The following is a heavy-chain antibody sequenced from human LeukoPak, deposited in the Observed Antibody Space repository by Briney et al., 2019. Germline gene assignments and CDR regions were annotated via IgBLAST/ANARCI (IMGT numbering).Heavy chain of an antibody. CDR2: IYYSGST. Sequence: PSETLSLTCTVSGGSISSSSYYWGWIRQPPGKGLEWIGSIYYSGSTYYNPSLKSRVTISVDTSKNQFSLKLSSVTAADTAVYYCARVKIDSYDPIDYWGQGTLVTVSS. V-gene: IGHV4-39*01. J-gene: IGHJ4*02. D-gene: IGHD5-18*01. CDR1: GGSISSSSYY. CDR3: ARVKIDSYDPIDY.